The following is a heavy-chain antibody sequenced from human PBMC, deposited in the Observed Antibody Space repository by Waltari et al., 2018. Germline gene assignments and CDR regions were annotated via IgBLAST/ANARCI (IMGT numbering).Heavy chain of an antibody. D-gene: IGHD2-15*01. V-gene: IGHV4-34*01. CDR1: GGSFSGYY. J-gene: IGHJ3*02. Sequence: QVQLQQWGAGLLKPSETLSLTCAVYGGSFSGYYWSWIRQPPGKGLEWIGEINHSGSTNYNPSLKSRVTISVDTSKNQFSLKLSSVTAADTAVYYCARGARRGGSCYSIWGQGTMVTVSS. CDR2: INHSGST. CDR3: ARGARRGGSCYSI.